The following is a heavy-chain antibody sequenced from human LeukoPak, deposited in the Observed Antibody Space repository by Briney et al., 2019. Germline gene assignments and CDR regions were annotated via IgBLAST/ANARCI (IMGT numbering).Heavy chain of an antibody. CDR3: ATHDLAGTSPFDY. D-gene: IGHD6-19*01. CDR1: GYSFTNYW. V-gene: IGHV5-51*01. Sequence: GESLKISCKASGYSFTNYWIGWMRQLPGKGLEWMAIIYPGNSDTRYSPSFRGQVTISADKSISTAYLQWSSLKASDTGMYYCATHDLAGTSPFDYWGQGTLVTVSS. CDR2: IYPGNSDT. J-gene: IGHJ4*02.